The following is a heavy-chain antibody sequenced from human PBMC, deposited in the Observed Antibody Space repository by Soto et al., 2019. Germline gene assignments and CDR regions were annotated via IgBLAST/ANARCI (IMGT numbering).Heavy chain of an antibody. D-gene: IGHD3-10*01. CDR3: ASHYGSNLHFVY. Sequence: QVQLVESGGGVVQPGRSLRLSCAASGFTFSSYGMHWVRQAPGKGLEWVAVIWYDGSNKYYADSVKGRFTISRDNSKNTLYLQMISLRAEDTAVYYCASHYGSNLHFVYWGQGTLVTVSS. CDR2: IWYDGSNK. V-gene: IGHV3-33*01. J-gene: IGHJ4*02. CDR1: GFTFSSYG.